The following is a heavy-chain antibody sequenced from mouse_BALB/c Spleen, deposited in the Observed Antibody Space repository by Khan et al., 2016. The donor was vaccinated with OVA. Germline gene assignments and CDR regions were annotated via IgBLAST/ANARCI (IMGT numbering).Heavy chain of an antibody. CDR2: FERANGKT. V-gene: IGHV14-3*02. Sequence: EVELQQSGAELMKPGASVKLSCTVSGFNIKDTYMHWVTQRPEQGLEWSGRFERANGKTKYNPKFQGQATLTADTSNNTAYLQLSSLTSEDTAAYYCAYSFLLYAIDYWGQGTSVTVSS. D-gene: IGHD1-2*01. CDR1: GFNIKDTY. J-gene: IGHJ4*01. CDR3: AYSFLLYAIDY.